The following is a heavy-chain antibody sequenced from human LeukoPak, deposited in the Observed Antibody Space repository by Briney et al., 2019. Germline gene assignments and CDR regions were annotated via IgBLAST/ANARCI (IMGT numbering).Heavy chain of an antibody. Sequence: ASVKVSCKASGYSFSRYEINWVRQAPGQGLEWVGWMNPNSDFTDYAQRFQGRVTMTRNTSIRTAYLELSSLRAEDTAVYYCARGKDYTNAFDIWGQGTMVIVSS. D-gene: IGHD4-11*01. V-gene: IGHV1-8*01. CDR1: GYSFSRYE. CDR3: ARGKDYTNAFDI. CDR2: MNPNSDFT. J-gene: IGHJ3*02.